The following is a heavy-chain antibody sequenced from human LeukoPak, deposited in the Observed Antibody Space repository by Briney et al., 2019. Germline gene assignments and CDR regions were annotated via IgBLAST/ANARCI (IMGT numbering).Heavy chain of an antibody. Sequence: SETLSLTCTVSGGSISSSSYYWGWIRQPPGKGLEWIGSIYYSGSTYYNPSLKSRVTISVDTSKNQFSLKLSSVTAADTAVYYCASLKVAGTDNDYWGQGTLVTVSS. V-gene: IGHV4-39*01. J-gene: IGHJ4*02. CDR3: ASLKVAGTDNDY. CDR2: IYYSGST. CDR1: GGSISSSSYY. D-gene: IGHD6-19*01.